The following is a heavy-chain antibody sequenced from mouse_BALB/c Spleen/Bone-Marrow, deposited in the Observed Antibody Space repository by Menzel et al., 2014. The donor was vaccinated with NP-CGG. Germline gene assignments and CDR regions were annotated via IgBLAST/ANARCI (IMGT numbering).Heavy chain of an antibody. CDR3: ARSGSSSGYFDF. CDR2: ISSGSSTV. J-gene: IGHJ2*01. CDR1: GFTFSSFG. D-gene: IGHD1-1*01. V-gene: IGHV5-17*02. Sequence: EVMLVESGGGLVQPGGSRKLSCAASGFTFSSFGMHWVRQAPEKGLEWVAYISSGSSTVYYADKVMGRFTISRDNPKNTLYLQMPSLSSEDPAMYYCARSGSSSGYFDFCGQGTTLTISS.